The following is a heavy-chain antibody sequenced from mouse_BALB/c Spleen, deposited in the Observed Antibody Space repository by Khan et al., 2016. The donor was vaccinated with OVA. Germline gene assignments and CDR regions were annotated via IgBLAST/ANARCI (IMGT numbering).Heavy chain of an antibody. CDR1: GFSFTSYT. V-gene: IGHV5-6-4*01. D-gene: IGHD2-1*01. Sequence: EVELGESGGGLVRPGGSLKLSCAAPGFSFTSYTMSWVRQTSEKRQEWVATTSSGSTDTSKPDSVKGRFTISRDNAKNTLYRQIGRLKSEDTAMYYCTRDGNYAHWYFDVWGAGTTVTVSS. CDR2: TSSGSTDT. CDR3: TRDGNYAHWYFDV. J-gene: IGHJ1*01.